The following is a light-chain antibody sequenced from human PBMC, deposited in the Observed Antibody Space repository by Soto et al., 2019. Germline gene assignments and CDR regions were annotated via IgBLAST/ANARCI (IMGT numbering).Light chain of an antibody. Sequence: ETVLTQSPGTLSLSPGERATLSCRASQSVSNNYLAWYQQKPGQAPRLLIYGAANRATGIPDRFSGSGSGTDFTLTIRRLEPEDFAVYYCQQYGTSPTWTFGQGTKVDIK. J-gene: IGKJ1*01. CDR3: QQYGTSPTWT. V-gene: IGKV3-20*01. CDR1: QSVSNNY. CDR2: GAA.